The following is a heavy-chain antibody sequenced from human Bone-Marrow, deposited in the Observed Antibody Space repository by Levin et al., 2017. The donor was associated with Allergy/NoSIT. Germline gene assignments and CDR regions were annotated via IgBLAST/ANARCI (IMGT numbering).Heavy chain of an antibody. J-gene: IGHJ4*02. D-gene: IGHD3-9*01. CDR1: GFMFSLHE. V-gene: IGHV3-48*03. Sequence: GGSLRLSCAASGFMFSLHEMNWVRQAPGKGLEWVSYISSSRTVTYYADSVKGRFTISRDNTDNSMYLQMNSLRADDTAVYFCVRSNFDQVFDLWGQGTLVNVSS. CDR2: ISSSRTVT. CDR3: VRSNFDQVFDL.